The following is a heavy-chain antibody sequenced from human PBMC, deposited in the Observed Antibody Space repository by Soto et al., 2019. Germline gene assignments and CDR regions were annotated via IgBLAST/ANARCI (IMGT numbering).Heavy chain of an antibody. V-gene: IGHV3-49*03. J-gene: IGHJ5*02. CDR3: TRDRRSSSWYPNWFDP. D-gene: IGHD6-13*01. CDR2: IRSKAYGGTT. CDR1: GFTFGDYA. Sequence: QPGGSLRLSCTASGFTFGDYAMRWFRQAPGKGLEWVGFIRSKAYGGTTEYAASVKGRFTISRDDSKSIAYLQMNSLKTEDTAVYYCTRDRRSSSWYPNWFDPWGQGTLVTVSS.